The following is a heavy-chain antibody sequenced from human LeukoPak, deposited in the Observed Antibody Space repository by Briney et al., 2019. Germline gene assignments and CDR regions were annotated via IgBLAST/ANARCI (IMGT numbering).Heavy chain of an antibody. D-gene: IGHD6-13*01. CDR3: ASQRYGSSWYGVDYFDY. CDR1: GGSISSSSYY. Sequence: SESLSLTCTVSGGSISSSSYYWGWIRQPPGKGLEWIGSIYYSGSTYYNPSLKSRVTISVDTSKNQFSLKLSSVTAADTAVYYCASQRYGSSWYGVDYFDYWGQGTLVTVSS. CDR2: IYYSGST. J-gene: IGHJ4*02. V-gene: IGHV4-39*01.